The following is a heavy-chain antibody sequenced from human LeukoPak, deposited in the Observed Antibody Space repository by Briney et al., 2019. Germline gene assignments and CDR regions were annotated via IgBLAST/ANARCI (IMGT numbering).Heavy chain of an antibody. CDR3: ASQTAVGASPY. V-gene: IGHV4-59*08. CDR1: GGSIGSYY. J-gene: IGHJ4*02. D-gene: IGHD1-26*01. CDR2: IHYSGST. Sequence: SETLSLTCSVFGGSIGSYYWSWIRQPPGKGLEWIGYIHYSGSTNYNPSLKSRVTISVDTSKNQFSLKLSSVTAADTAVYYCASQTAVGASPYWGQGILVTVSS.